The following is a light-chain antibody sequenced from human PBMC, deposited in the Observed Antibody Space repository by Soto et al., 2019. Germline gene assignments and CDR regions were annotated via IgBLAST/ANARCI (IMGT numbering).Light chain of an antibody. CDR1: QSVSSN. V-gene: IGKV3-15*01. J-gene: IGKJ2*01. CDR3: QQYYNWPPYT. Sequence: EIVLTQSPATLYVYAGDRATLSCRASQSVSSNLAWYQQKPGQTPRLLIYGASTRATGVPPRFSGSRSGTEFTLTISSLQSEDFAVYYCQQYYNWPPYTFGQGTKVDIK. CDR2: GAS.